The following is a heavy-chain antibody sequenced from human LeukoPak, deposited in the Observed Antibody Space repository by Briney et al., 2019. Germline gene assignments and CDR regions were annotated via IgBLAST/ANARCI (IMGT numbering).Heavy chain of an antibody. CDR3: ARSGSYYEADY. CDR1: GHTFTVYY. J-gene: IGHJ4*02. CDR2: INPNSGGT. V-gene: IGHV1-2*02. Sequence: ASVRLSCKASGHTFTVYYMHWVRQAPGQGLGWMGWINPNSGGTNYAQKFQGRVTMTRDTSISTAYMELSRLRSDDTAVYYCARSGSYYEADYWGQGTLVTVSS. D-gene: IGHD1-26*01.